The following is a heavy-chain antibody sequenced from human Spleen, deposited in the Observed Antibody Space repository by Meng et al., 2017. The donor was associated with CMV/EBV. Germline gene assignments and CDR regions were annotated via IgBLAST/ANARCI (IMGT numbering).Heavy chain of an antibody. CDR2: IWYDGSNK. Sequence: GGSLRLSCSASGFTFSSYGMHWVRQAPGKGLEWVAVIWYDGSNKDYADSVKGRFTISRDNSQNTLYLQMNSLRAEDTAVYHCARETMYSYGFSRHFYNAMDVWGQGTTVTVSS. CDR1: GFTFSSYG. J-gene: IGHJ6*02. D-gene: IGHD5-18*01. V-gene: IGHV3-33*01. CDR3: ARETMYSYGFSRHFYNAMDV.